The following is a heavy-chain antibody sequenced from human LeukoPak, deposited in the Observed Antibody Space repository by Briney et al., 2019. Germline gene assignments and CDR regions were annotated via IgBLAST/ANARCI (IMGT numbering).Heavy chain of an antibody. CDR3: ARHAPEQQLDQYYYYYYYMDV. CDR2: INHSGST. J-gene: IGHJ6*03. D-gene: IGHD6-13*01. V-gene: IGHV4-34*01. CDR1: GGSFSGYY. Sequence: SETLSLTCAVYGGSFSGYYWSWIRQPPGKGLEWIGEINHSGSTNYNPSLKSRVTISVDTSKNQFSLKLSSVTAADTAVYYCARHAPEQQLDQYYYYYYYMDVWGKGTTVTISS.